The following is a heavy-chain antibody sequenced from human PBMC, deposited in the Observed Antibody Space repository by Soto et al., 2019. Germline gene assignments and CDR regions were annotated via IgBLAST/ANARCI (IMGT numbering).Heavy chain of an antibody. D-gene: IGHD2-8*02. J-gene: IGHJ4*02. V-gene: IGHV2-5*02. Sequence: QITLKESGPTLVKPTQTLTLTCTFSGFSLSTSGVGVGRIRQPPGKALEWLALIYWDDDKRYSPSLKSRLTITKDTSKNQVILTMTNMDPVDTATYYCAHRRGVPYQDYWGQGTLVTVSS. CDR2: IYWDDDK. CDR3: AHRRGVPYQDY. CDR1: GFSLSTSGVG.